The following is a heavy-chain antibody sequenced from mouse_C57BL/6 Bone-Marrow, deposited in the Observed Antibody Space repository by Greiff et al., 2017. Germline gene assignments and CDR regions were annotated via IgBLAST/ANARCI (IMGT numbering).Heavy chain of an antibody. CDR1: GFSLTSYG. D-gene: IGHD3-2*02. J-gene: IGHJ3*01. CDR2: IWRGGST. Sequence: QVQLQQSGPGLVQPSQSLSITCTVSGFSLTSYGVHWVRQSPGKGLEWLGVIWRGGSTDYNAAFMSRLSITKDNSKSQVFFKMNSLQADDTAIYYCAKIDSSGPAWFAYWGQGTLVTVSA. V-gene: IGHV2-5*01. CDR3: AKIDSSGPAWFAY.